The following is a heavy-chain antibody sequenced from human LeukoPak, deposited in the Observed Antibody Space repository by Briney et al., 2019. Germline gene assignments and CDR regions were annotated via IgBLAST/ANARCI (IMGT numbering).Heavy chain of an antibody. J-gene: IGHJ4*02. CDR2: ISSSGSTI. D-gene: IGHD2/OR15-2a*01. CDR1: GFTFSVYY. V-gene: IGHV3-11*01. CDR3: ARARTLYYFDY. Sequence: GGSLTLSCAASGFTFSVYYMSWLRQATGKGLEWVSYISSSGSTIYYADSVKGRFTISRDNAKNSLYLQMNSLRAEDTAVYYCARARTLYYFDYWGQGALVTVSS.